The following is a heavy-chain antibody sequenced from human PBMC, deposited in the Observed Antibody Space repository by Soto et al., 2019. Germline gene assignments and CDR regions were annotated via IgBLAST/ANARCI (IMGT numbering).Heavy chain of an antibody. CDR2: ISATNTYI. D-gene: IGHD3-9*01. Sequence: GGSLRLSCAGSTFNFTHYTLIWVRQAPGKGLEWVSSISATNTYIFYADSVKGRFTISRDNAKKSVSLQMSSLRAEDTALYYCARVNSATGSMHFDHWGQGTLVTVSS. J-gene: IGHJ4*02. CDR3: ARVNSATGSMHFDH. V-gene: IGHV3-21*01. CDR1: TFNFTHYT.